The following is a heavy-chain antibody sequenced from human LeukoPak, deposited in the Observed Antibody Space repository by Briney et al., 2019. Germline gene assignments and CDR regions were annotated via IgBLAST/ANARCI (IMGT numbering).Heavy chain of an antibody. CDR2: ISAYNGNT. D-gene: IGHD3-9*01. J-gene: IGHJ5*02. V-gene: IGHV1-18*01. Sequence: ASVKVSCKASGYTFTSYGISWVRQAPGQGLEWMGWISAYNGNTNYAQKLQGRVTMTTDTSTSTAYMELRSLRSDDTAVYYCARDLSLRYFDWARIRPGYDGNNWFDPWGQGTLVTVSS. CDR3: ARDLSLRYFDWARIRPGYDGNNWFDP. CDR1: GYTFTSYG.